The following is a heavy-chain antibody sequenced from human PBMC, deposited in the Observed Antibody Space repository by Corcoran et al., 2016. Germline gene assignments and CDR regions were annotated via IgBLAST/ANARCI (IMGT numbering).Heavy chain of an antibody. D-gene: IGHD3-10*01. CDR1: GFTFSSYG. V-gene: IGHV3-33*01. Sequence: QVQLVESGGGVVQPGRSLRLSCAASGFTFSSYGMHWVRQAPGKGLEWVAVIWYDGSNKYYADSVKGRFTISRDNSKNTLYLQMSSLRAEDTDVYYCARGGQDGSGSYYKNYYYGMDVWGQGTTVTVSS. CDR3: ARGGQDGSGSYYKNYYYGMDV. J-gene: IGHJ6*02. CDR2: IWYDGSNK.